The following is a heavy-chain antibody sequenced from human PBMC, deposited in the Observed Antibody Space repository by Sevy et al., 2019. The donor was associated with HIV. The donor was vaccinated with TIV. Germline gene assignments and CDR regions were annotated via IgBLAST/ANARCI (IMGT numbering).Heavy chain of an antibody. D-gene: IGHD2-8*01. V-gene: IGHV3-23*01. Sequence: GGSLRLSCAASGFAFYEYSMSWIRQAPGKGLEWVATLSFGCGKIKYVDSVKGRFTISRDNSKNSFYLQMDNLRVEDTALYYCAREGCSRPHDYWGQGTRVTVSS. J-gene: IGHJ4*02. CDR2: LSFGCGKI. CDR3: AREGCSRPHDY. CDR1: GFAFYEYS.